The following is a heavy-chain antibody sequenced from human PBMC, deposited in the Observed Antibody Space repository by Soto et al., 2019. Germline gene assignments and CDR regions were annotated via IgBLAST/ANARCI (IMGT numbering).Heavy chain of an antibody. V-gene: IGHV1-18*04. Sequence: GSVKESFKASGYPFTSYGISLVRQAPGQGLEWVGWISAYNGNTNYAQKLQGRVTMTTDTSTSTAYMELRSLRSDDTAVYYCARSTRSTSFKSYYGMDVWGQGTTVTVSS. CDR3: ARSTRSTSFKSYYGMDV. CDR1: GYPFTSYG. CDR2: ISAYNGNT. D-gene: IGHD2-2*01. J-gene: IGHJ6*01.